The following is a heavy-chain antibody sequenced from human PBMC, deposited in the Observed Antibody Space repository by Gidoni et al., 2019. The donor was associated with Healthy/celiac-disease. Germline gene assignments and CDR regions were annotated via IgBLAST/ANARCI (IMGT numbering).Heavy chain of an antibody. Sequence: QVQLVESGGGVVQPGRSLRLSCAASGFTFSSYGMHWVRQAPVKGLEWVAVISYDGSNKYYADSVKGRFTISRDNSKNTLYLQMNSLRAEDTAVYYCAKDPTIFGVVQYYFDYWGQGTLVTVSS. CDR1: GFTFSSYG. CDR2: ISYDGSNK. CDR3: AKDPTIFGVVQYYFDY. V-gene: IGHV3-30*18. J-gene: IGHJ4*02. D-gene: IGHD3-3*01.